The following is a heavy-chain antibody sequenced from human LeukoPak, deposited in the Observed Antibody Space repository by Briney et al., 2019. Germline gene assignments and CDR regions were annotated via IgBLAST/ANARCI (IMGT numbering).Heavy chain of an antibody. D-gene: IGHD5-12*01. Sequence: GGTLRLSCAASAFTFSSSGMSWVRQAPGKGLEWVSTISDNGGSTYYADSVKGRFTISRDNSKNTLYLQMDSLRAEDTAVYYCAKSRSGYALFDYWGQGTLVTVSS. CDR2: ISDNGGST. CDR1: AFTFSSSG. CDR3: AKSRSGYALFDY. V-gene: IGHV3-23*01. J-gene: IGHJ4*02.